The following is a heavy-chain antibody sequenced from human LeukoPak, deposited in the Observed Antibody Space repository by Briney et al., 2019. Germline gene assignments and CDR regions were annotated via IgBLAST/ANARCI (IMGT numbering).Heavy chain of an antibody. CDR1: GYTFTSYA. J-gene: IGHJ4*02. CDR2: IIPIFGTA. CDR3: ARAETMIGGYFDY. V-gene: IGHV1-69*13. Sequence: SVKVSCKASGYTFTSYAISWVRQAPGQGLEWMGGIIPIFGTANYAQEFQGRVTITADESTSTAYMELSSLRSEDTAVYYCARAETMIGGYFDYWGQGTLVTVSS. D-gene: IGHD3-22*01.